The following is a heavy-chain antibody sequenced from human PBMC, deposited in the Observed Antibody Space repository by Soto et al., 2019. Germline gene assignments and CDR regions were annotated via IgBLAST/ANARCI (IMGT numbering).Heavy chain of an antibody. CDR2: IYYSGST. Sequence: PSETLSLTCTVPGGSISSYYWSWIRQPPGKGLEWIGYIYYSGSTNYNPSLKSRVTISVDTSKNQFSLKLSSVTAADTAVYYCARVGGYDFWSGYYTLWFDPWGQGTLVTVSS. V-gene: IGHV4-59*01. J-gene: IGHJ5*02. CDR1: GGSISSYY. D-gene: IGHD3-3*01. CDR3: ARVGGYDFWSGYYTLWFDP.